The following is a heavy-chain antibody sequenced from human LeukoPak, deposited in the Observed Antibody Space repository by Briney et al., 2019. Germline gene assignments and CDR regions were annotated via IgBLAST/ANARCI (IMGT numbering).Heavy chain of an antibody. Sequence: GGTLRLSCAASGFTFSSYCMNWVRQAPGKGLEWVSSISSSSSYIYYADSVNGRFTISRDNAKNSLYLQMNSLRAEDTAVYYCARGLRGAFDPWGQGTLVTVSS. CDR3: ARGLRGAFDP. CDR2: ISSSSSYI. CDR1: GFTFSSYC. J-gene: IGHJ5*02. V-gene: IGHV3-21*01.